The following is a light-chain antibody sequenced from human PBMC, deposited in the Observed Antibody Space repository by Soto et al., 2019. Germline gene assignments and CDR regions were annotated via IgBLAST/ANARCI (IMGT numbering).Light chain of an antibody. CDR1: QSVTSTS. Sequence: EIVLTQSPGTLSLSPGERATLSCRASQSVTSTSLAWYQKKPGQAPRLLIYGASSRATDIPDRFSGSGSGTDFTLIISRLEREDFAVYYCQQYATPPETFGQGTKVEIK. V-gene: IGKV3-20*01. J-gene: IGKJ1*01. CDR3: QQYATPPET. CDR2: GAS.